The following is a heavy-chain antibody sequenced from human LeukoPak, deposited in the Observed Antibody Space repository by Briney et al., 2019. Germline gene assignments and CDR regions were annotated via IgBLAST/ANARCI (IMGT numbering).Heavy chain of an antibody. CDR2: IHTSGST. J-gene: IGHJ4*02. D-gene: IGHD4-17*01. CDR1: GGSIINYF. CDR3: ARVVGYGDYEYYFGY. V-gene: IGHV4-4*07. Sequence: SETLSLTCTVSGGSIINYFWNWIRQPAGKGLEWIGRIHTSGSTNYNPSLKSRVTMSVDTSKNQFSLKVSSVTAADTAVYYCARVVGYGDYEYYFGYWGQGTLVTVSS.